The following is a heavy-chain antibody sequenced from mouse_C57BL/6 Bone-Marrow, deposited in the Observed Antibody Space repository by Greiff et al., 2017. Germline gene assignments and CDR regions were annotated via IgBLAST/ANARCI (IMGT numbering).Heavy chain of an antibody. Sequence: QVQLQQSGPELVKPGASVKISCKASGYSFTSYYIHWVKQRPGQGLEWIGGIYPGSGNTKYTEKFTGKATLTGDTSSTTAYLQLSSLTSEDAAVYYCARNPSYYSNSWFAYWGQGTLVTVSA. CDR3: ARNPSYYSNSWFAY. CDR1: GYSFTSYY. J-gene: IGHJ3*01. CDR2: IYPGSGNT. D-gene: IGHD2-5*01. V-gene: IGHV1-66*01.